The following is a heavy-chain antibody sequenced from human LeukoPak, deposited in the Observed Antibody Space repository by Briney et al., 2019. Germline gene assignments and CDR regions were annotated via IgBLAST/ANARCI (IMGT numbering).Heavy chain of an antibody. CDR1: GFTFSDYY. D-gene: IGHD2-2*01. Sequence: GGSLRLSCAASGFTFSDYYMSWIRQAPGKGLEWVSYISSSGSTIYYADSVKGRFTISRDNAKNSLYLQMNSLRAEDTAVYYCARGDCSSTSCYEYYYYYMDVWGKGTTVTISS. J-gene: IGHJ6*03. V-gene: IGHV3-11*04. CDR3: ARGDCSSTSCYEYYYYYMDV. CDR2: ISSSGSTI.